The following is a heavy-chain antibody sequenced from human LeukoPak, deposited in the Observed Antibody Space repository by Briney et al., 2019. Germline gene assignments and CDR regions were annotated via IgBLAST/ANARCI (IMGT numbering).Heavy chain of an antibody. CDR2: IYYSGST. Sequence: SETLSLTCTVSGGSISSSRYYWGWIRQPPGKGLEWIGSIYYSGSTYYNPSLKSRVTISVDTSKNQFSLKLSSVTAADTAVYYCARGAHGDTYYYYMDVWGKGTTVTVSS. V-gene: IGHV4-39*07. CDR3: ARGAHGDTYYYYMDV. CDR1: GGSISSSRYY. J-gene: IGHJ6*03. D-gene: IGHD4-17*01.